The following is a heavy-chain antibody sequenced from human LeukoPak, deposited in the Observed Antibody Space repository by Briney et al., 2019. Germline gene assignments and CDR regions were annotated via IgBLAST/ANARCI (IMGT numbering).Heavy chain of an antibody. CDR1: GFTVSNNY. CDR2: VYSGGST. V-gene: IGHV3-53*01. J-gene: IGHJ2*01. CDR3: GRENSGSYRYFDL. Sequence: GGSLRLSCAASGFTVSNNYMSWVRQAPGKGLEWVSIVYSGGSTYYADSVKGRFTISRDNSKNTLYLQMNSLRAEDTAVYYCGRENSGSYRYFDLWGRGTLVTVSS. D-gene: IGHD1-26*01.